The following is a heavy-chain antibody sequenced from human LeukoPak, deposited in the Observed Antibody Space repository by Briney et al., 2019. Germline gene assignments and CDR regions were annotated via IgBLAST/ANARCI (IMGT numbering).Heavy chain of an antibody. CDR3: ARGVNNWNIDVFDI. D-gene: IGHD1/OR15-1a*01. CDR1: GGSFIGFH. CDR2: INHSGST. Sequence: SETLSLTCAVYGGSFIGFHWNWIRQAPGKGLEWIGDINHSGSTNYNPSLTSRVTISVDPSKNQFSLKLSSVTAAETAVYFCARGVNNWNIDVFDIWGQGTMVTVSS. V-gene: IGHV4-34*01. J-gene: IGHJ3*02.